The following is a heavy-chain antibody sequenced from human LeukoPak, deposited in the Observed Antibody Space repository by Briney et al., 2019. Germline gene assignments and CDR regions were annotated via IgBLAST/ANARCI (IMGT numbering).Heavy chain of an antibody. CDR2: INGDESST. D-gene: IGHD1-26*01. J-gene: IGHJ4*02. CDR1: AFTFNTYW. Sequence: GGSLRLSCAASAFTFNTYWMHWVRQVPGRGLEWVSRINGDESSTNYADSVKGRFTISRDNAKDTLYLHMNSLTAEDTAVYYCARGAKWAYYFDYWGQGTLVTVSS. V-gene: IGHV3-74*01. CDR3: ARGAKWAYYFDY.